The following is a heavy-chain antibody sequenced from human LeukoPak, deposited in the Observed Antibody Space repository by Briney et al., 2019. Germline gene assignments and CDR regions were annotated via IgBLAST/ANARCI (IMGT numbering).Heavy chain of an antibody. CDR3: ARGRRPSDY. Sequence: GGSLRLSCAASGFTFSTYWMSWVRQAPGKGLEWVANIKQDGREKYYVDSVKGRFTISRDNAKNSLCLQMNSLRAEDTAVYYCARGRRPSDYWGQGTLVTVSS. V-gene: IGHV3-7*03. CDR2: IKQDGREK. J-gene: IGHJ4*02. CDR1: GFTFSTYW.